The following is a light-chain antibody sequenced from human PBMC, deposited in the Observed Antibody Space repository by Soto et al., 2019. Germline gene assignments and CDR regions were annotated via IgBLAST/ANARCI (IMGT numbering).Light chain of an antibody. J-gene: IGKJ5*01. V-gene: IGKV1-9*01. CDR3: QQPFDSPIT. CDR2: AAS. CDR1: QVISTS. Sequence: DIQLTQSPSFLSPSIGESVTITCRASQVISTSLAWYQVKPGKAPKLLIYAASTLESGVPSRFSATVSGTEFTLTITRLKPQDFENSYCQQPFDSPITFGQGTHWRL.